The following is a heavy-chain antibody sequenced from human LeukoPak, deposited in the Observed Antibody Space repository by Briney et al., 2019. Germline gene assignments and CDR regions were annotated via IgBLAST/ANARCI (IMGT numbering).Heavy chain of an antibody. J-gene: IGHJ4*02. CDR1: GYIFTNYW. CDR2: IYPDDSDT. Sequence: GESLKISCKGSGYIFTNYWIAWVPQMPGKGLEWMGIIYPDDSDTRYSPSFQGQVTISADKSISTAYLQWSSLKASDTAMYYCARRSFYDSGGYYYDFWGQGTLVTVSS. V-gene: IGHV5-51*01. D-gene: IGHD3-22*01. CDR3: ARRSFYDSGGYYYDF.